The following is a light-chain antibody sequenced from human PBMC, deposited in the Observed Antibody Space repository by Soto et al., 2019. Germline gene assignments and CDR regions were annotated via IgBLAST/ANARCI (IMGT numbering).Light chain of an antibody. V-gene: IGKV3D-20*01. J-gene: IGKJ1*01. CDR1: QSVSSSY. Sequence: EIVLTQSPATLSLSPGERATLSCGPSQSVSSSYLAWYQQKPGLAPRLLIYDASSRATGIPDRFSGSGSGTDFTLTISRLEPEDFAVYYCQQYGSSPWTFGQGTRVEIK. CDR2: DAS. CDR3: QQYGSSPWT.